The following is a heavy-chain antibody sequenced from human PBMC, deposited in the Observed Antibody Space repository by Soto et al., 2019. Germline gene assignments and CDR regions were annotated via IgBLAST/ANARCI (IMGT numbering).Heavy chain of an antibody. CDR3: ARDFQPVYYYDSSGYHIGLCY. CDR2: ISYDGSNK. V-gene: IGHV3-30-3*01. J-gene: IGHJ4*02. D-gene: IGHD3-22*01. CDR1: GFTFSSYA. Sequence: GGSLRLSCAASGFTFSSYAMHWVRQAPGKGLEWVAVISYDGSNKYYADSVKGRFTISRDNSKNTLYLQMNSLRAEDTAVYYCARDFQPVYYYDSSGYHIGLCYWGQGTLVTVSS.